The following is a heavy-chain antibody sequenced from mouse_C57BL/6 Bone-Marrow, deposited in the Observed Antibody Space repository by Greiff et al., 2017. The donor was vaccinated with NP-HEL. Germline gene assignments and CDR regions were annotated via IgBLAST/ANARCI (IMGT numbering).Heavy chain of an antibody. V-gene: IGHV5-9-1*02. CDR2: ISSGGDYI. CDR1: GFTFSSYA. Sequence: EVKLMESGEGLVKPGGSLKLSCAASGFTFSSYAMSWVRQTPEKRLEWVAYISSGGDYIYYADTVKGRFTISRDNARNTLYLQMSSLKSEDTPMYYCTSYYSNYWGQGTTLTVSS. J-gene: IGHJ2*01. D-gene: IGHD2-5*01. CDR3: TSYYSNY.